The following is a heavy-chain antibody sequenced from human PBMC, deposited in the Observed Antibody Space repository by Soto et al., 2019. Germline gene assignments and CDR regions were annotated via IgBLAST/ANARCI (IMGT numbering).Heavy chain of an antibody. V-gene: IGHV1-18*04. Sequence: ASVKVSCKASGYTFTSYGISWVRQAPGQGLEWMGWISAYNGNTNYAQKLQGRVAMTTDTSTSTAYMELRSLRSGDTAVYYCARSGTQSLCYYYYYGMDVWGQGTTVTVSS. CDR1: GYTFTSYG. CDR3: ARSGTQSLCYYYYYGMDV. J-gene: IGHJ6*02. CDR2: ISAYNGNT. D-gene: IGHD6-13*01.